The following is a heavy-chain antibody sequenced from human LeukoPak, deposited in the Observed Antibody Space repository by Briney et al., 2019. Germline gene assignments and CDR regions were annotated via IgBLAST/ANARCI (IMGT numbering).Heavy chain of an antibody. CDR1: GFTFSNAW. V-gene: IGHV3-23*01. CDR3: AKPPYYYDSSGYYHKGWFDP. Sequence: GGSLRLSCAASGFTFSNAWMSWVSQAPGEGLEWVSAISGSGGSTYYADSGKGRFTISRDNSKNTLYLQMNSLRAEDTAVYYCAKPPYYYDSSGYYHKGWFDPWGQGTPVTVSS. CDR2: ISGSGGST. D-gene: IGHD3-22*01. J-gene: IGHJ5*02.